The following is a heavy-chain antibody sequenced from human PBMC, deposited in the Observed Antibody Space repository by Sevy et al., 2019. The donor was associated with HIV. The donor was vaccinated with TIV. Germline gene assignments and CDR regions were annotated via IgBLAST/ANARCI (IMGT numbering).Heavy chain of an antibody. CDR1: GGSISSYY. CDR2: IYYSGST. CDR3: ARGRASTAGWFDP. V-gene: IGHV4-59*01. Sequence: SETLSLTCTVSGGSISSYYWSWIRQPPGKGLEWIGYIYYSGSTNYNPSLKSRVTISVDTSKNQFSLKLSSVIAADTAVYYCARGRASTAGWFDPWGQGTLVTVSS. J-gene: IGHJ5*02.